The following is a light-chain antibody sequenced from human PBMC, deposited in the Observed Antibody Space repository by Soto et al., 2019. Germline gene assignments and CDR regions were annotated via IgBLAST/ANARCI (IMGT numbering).Light chain of an antibody. CDR3: QQSYGSPELT. V-gene: IGKV1-39*01. CDR1: QEIGGY. CDR2: AAS. J-gene: IGKJ4*01. Sequence: DIQMTQSPSSLSASVGDRVTITCRASQEIGGYLNWYQQKPGKAPEPLIYAASSLQSGVPSRFIGSGSGTEFTLTITSLQPEDFATYYCQQSYGSPELTYGGGTKVEFK.